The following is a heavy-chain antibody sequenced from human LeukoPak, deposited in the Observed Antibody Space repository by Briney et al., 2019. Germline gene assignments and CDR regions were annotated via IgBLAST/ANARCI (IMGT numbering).Heavy chain of an antibody. D-gene: IGHD5-12*01. CDR3: AKDLYGYSGYGHFDY. J-gene: IGHJ4*02. CDR2: ISSDGSNK. CDR1: TFTFSSYA. Sequence: GGSLRLSCAASTFTFSSYAMHWVRQAPGKGLEWVTVISSDGSNKYYADSVKGRFTISRDNSKNTLDLQMNSLRAEDTAVYYCAKDLYGYSGYGHFDYWGQGTLVTVSS. V-gene: IGHV3-30*04.